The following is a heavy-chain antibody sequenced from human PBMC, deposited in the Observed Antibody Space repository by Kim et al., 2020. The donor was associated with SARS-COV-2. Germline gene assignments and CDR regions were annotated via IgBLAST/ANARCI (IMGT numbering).Heavy chain of an antibody. V-gene: IGHV3-33*05. CDR3: ARDFSIWFGELESYYYYGMDV. CDR1: GFTFSSYG. D-gene: IGHD3-10*01. CDR2: ISYDGSNK. Sequence: GGSLRLSCAASGFTFSSYGMHWVRQAPGKGLEWVAVISYDGSNKYYADSVKGRFTISRDNSKNTLYLQMNSLRAEDTAVYYCARDFSIWFGELESYYYYGMDVWGQGTTVTVSS. J-gene: IGHJ6*02.